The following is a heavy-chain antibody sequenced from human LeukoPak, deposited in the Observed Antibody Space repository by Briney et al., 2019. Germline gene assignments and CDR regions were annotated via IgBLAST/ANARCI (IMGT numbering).Heavy chain of an antibody. CDR2: IIPIFGTA. D-gene: IGHD6-13*01. CDR1: GGTLSSYA. J-gene: IGHJ5*02. CDR3: ARDWYSSSSVGGWFDP. Sequence: SVKVSCKASGGTLSSYAISWVRQTPGQGLEWMGGIIPIFGTAIYAQKLQGRVTITTDESTSTAYMELSSLRSEDTAVYYCARDWYSSSSVGGWFDPWGQGTLVTVSS. V-gene: IGHV1-69*05.